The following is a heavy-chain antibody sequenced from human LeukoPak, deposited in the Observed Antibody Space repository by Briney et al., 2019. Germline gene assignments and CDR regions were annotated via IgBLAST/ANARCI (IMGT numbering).Heavy chain of an antibody. CDR3: AKADDILTGYLDY. J-gene: IGHJ4*02. CDR1: GFTFSSYA. V-gene: IGHV3-23*01. Sequence: RSGGSLRLSCAASGFTFSSYAMSWVRQAPGKGPEWVSAISGSGGSTYYADSVKGRFTISRDNSKNTLYLQMNSLRAEDTAVYYCAKADDILTGYLDYWGQGTLVTVSS. D-gene: IGHD3-9*01. CDR2: ISGSGGST.